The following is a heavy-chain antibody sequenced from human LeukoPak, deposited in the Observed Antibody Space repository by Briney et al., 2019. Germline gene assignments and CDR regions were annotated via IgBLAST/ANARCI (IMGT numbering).Heavy chain of an antibody. CDR3: AKGNNSLSYNFDY. CDR2: ISGDADTT. Sequence: RGSLRLSCAASGFTFRDFSMHWVRQAPGKGLEWLSLISGDADTTHYADSVKGRFTISRDNNKNSLYLQMNGLRLDDTAFYYCAKGNNSLSYNFDYWGQGTLATVSS. J-gene: IGHJ4*01. D-gene: IGHD2/OR15-2a*01. CDR1: GFTFRDFS. V-gene: IGHV3-43*02.